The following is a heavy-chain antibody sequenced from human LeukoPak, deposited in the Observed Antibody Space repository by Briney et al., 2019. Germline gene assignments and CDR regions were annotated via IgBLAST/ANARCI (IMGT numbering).Heavy chain of an antibody. CDR3: ATERGITMIVVAPDFDY. CDR2: ISYDGSNK. J-gene: IGHJ4*02. D-gene: IGHD3-22*01. V-gene: IGHV3-30*03. Sequence: GGSLRLSCAASGFTFSSYGMHRVRQAPGKGLEWVAVISYDGSNKYYADSVKGRFTISRDNSKNTLYLQMNSLRAEDTAVYYCATERGITMIVVAPDFDYWGQGTLVTVSS. CDR1: GFTFSSYG.